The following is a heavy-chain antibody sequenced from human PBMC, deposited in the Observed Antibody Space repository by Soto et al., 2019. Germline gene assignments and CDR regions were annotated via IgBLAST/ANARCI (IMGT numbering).Heavy chain of an antibody. CDR1: GFTFGSYW. D-gene: IGHD3-16*01. CDR2: IKQDGSEK. V-gene: IGHV3-7*01. J-gene: IGHJ4*02. CDR3: VRGRGCDY. Sequence: EVQLAESGGGLVQPGGSLRLSCAASGFTFGSYWMTWVRQAPGKGLEWVANIKQDGSEKYHVDSVKGRFTISRDNAKNSVYLQMNGLRAVDTAVYYCVRGRGCDYWCQGTLFTVSS.